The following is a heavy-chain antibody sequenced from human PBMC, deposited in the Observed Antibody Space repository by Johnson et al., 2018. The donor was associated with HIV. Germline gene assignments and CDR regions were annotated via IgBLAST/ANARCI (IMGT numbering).Heavy chain of an antibody. CDR2: IYSGGST. CDR3: AKAYCPGCDAFDV. CDR1: GFTFSSYG. Sequence: QMQLVESGGGVVQPGRSLRLSCAASGFTFSSYGMHWVRQAPGKGLEWVAVIYSGGSTYYADSVKGRFTISRDNSKNTLYLQMNSLRVEDTGLYYCAKAYCPGCDAFDVWGHGTMVTVSS. V-gene: IGHV3-NL1*01. D-gene: IGHD2-21*01. J-gene: IGHJ3*01.